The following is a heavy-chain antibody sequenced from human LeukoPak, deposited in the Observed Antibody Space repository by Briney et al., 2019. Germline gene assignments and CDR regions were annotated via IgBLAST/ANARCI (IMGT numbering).Heavy chain of an antibody. CDR3: ARAYCSGGSCYSGFDY. CDR2: IYTSESA. Sequence: PSETLSLTCTVSGGSISSGSYYWSWLRQPAGQGLEWIGRIYTSESANYNPSLKGRVAISLDTSKNQFSLRLTSVTAADTAVYYCARAYCSGGSCYSGFDYWGQGTLVTVSS. V-gene: IGHV4-61*02. J-gene: IGHJ4*02. CDR1: GGSISSGSYY. D-gene: IGHD2-15*01.